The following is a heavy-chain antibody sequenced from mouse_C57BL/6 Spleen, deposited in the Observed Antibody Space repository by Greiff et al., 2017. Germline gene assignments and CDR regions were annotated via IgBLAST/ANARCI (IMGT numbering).Heavy chain of an antibody. CDR2: IWSGGIT. CDR1: GFSLTSYG. V-gene: IGHV2-2*01. J-gene: IGHJ4*01. D-gene: IGHD1-1*01. Sequence: VKLMESGPGLVQPSQSLSISCTVSGFSLTSYGVHWVRQSPGKGLEWLGVIWSGGITDYNAAFISRLSISQDNSKSQVFFKMNSLQADDTAIYYCARKGFYYYGSSPYYYAMDYWGQGTSVTVSS. CDR3: ARKGFYYYGSSPYYYAMDY.